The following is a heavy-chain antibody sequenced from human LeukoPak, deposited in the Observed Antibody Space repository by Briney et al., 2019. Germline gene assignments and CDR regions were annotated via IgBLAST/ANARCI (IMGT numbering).Heavy chain of an antibody. V-gene: IGHV1-2*02. CDR1: GYTFTGYY. CDR3: ARDRASRWWYSSSEGQDAFDI. CDR2: INPKSGGT. Sequence: ASVKVSCKASGYTFTGYYMHWVRQAPGQGLEWMGWINPKSGGTNYAEKFQGRVTMTRDTSISTAYMEVIRLRSDDTAVYYCARDRASRWWYSSSEGQDAFDIWGQGTMVTVSS. J-gene: IGHJ3*02. D-gene: IGHD6-13*01.